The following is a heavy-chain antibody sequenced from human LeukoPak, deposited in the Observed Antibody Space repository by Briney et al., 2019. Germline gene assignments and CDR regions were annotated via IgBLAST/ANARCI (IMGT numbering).Heavy chain of an antibody. J-gene: IGHJ4*02. CDR3: AFGREVHSGSYTR. Sequence: AAVKVSCKASAGTFTSYAISGVRQAPGQGLDWMGGIIPIFGTANYAQKFQGRVTITADESTSTAYMELSSLRSEDTAVYYCAFGREVHSGSYTRWGQGTLVTVSS. D-gene: IGHD1-26*01. CDR2: IIPIFGTA. V-gene: IGHV1-69*13. CDR1: AGTFTSYA.